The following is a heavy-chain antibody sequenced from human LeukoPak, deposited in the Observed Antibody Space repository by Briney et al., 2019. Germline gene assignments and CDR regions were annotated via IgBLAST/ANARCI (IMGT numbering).Heavy chain of an antibody. J-gene: IGHJ5*02. CDR2: IIPMFGIA. D-gene: IGHD4-11*01. CDR1: GGTFSSYA. CDR3: AREVVTTNRNWFDP. V-gene: IGHV1-69*04. Sequence: SVKVSCKASGGTFSSYAISWVRQAPGQGLEWMGRIIPMFGIANYAQKFQGRVTITADKSTSTAYMELSSLRSEDTAVYYCAREVVTTNRNWFDPWDQGTLVTVSS.